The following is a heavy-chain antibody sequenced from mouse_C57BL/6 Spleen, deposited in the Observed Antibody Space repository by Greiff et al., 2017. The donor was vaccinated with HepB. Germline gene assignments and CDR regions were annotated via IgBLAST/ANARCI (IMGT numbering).Heavy chain of an antibody. CDR1: GYAFTNYL. V-gene: IGHV1-54*01. D-gene: IGHD1-1*01. J-gene: IGHJ4*01. CDR2: INPGSGGT. Sequence: VQGVESGAELVRPGTSVKVSCKASGYAFTNYLIEWVKQRPGQGLEWIGVINPGSGGTNYNEKFKGKATLTADKSSSTAYMQLSSLTSEDSAVYFCARGGTTAMDYWGQGTSVTVSS. CDR3: ARGGTTAMDY.